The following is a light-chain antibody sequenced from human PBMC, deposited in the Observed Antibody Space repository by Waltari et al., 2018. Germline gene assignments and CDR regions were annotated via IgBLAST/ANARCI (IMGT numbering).Light chain of an antibody. Sequence: AIQLTQSPSSLSASVGDRVTIACRASQDINSDLAWYQQKPGKAPKLLIYYASSLQSGVPSRFSGSGPGTDFTLTISSLEPEDFAVYYCLQRSLWPWTFGQGTKVAVK. CDR1: QDINSD. CDR2: YAS. V-gene: IGKV1-13*02. J-gene: IGKJ1*01. CDR3: LQRSLWPWT.